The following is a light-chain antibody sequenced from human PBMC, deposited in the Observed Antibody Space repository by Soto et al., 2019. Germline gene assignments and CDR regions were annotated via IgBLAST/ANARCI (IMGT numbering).Light chain of an antibody. Sequence: DVVMTQSPLSLPVTLGQPASISCRSSQSLVHSNGNTYLNWFQQRPGQSPRRLIYKVSNRDSGVPDRFSGSGAGTDFTLKISRVEAEDVGVYYCMQGTHWPETLGQGTKLEIK. V-gene: IGKV2-30*02. CDR2: KVS. CDR3: MQGTHWPET. J-gene: IGKJ2*01. CDR1: QSLVHSNGNTY.